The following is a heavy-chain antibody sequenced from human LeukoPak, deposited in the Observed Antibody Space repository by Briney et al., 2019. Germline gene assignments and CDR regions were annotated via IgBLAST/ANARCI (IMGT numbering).Heavy chain of an antibody. Sequence: SETLSLTCTVSGGSISTSNYYWGWIRQPPGKGLEWIGNIFYSGSTNYNPSLKSRVTISVDTSKNQFSLKLSSVTAADTAVYYCARGGSLAAAGARSPYGYYYYYMDVWGKGTTVTISS. J-gene: IGHJ6*03. V-gene: IGHV4-39*07. CDR3: ARGGSLAAAGARSPYGYYYYYMDV. CDR1: GGSISTSNYY. D-gene: IGHD6-13*01. CDR2: IFYSGST.